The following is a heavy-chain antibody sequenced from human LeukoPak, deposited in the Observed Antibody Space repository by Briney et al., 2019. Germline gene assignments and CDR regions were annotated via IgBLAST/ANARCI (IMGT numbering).Heavy chain of an antibody. V-gene: IGHV4-39*07. J-gene: IGHJ4*02. CDR2: IYYSGST. CDR1: GGSISSSSYY. Sequence: PSETLSLTCTVSGGSISSSSYYWGWIRQPPGRVLEWIGSIYYSGSTYYNPSLKSRVTISVDTSKNQFSLKLSSVTAADTAVYYCARGSFEGVVPAAIDYWGQGTLVTVSS. D-gene: IGHD2-2*02. CDR3: ARGSFEGVVPAAIDY.